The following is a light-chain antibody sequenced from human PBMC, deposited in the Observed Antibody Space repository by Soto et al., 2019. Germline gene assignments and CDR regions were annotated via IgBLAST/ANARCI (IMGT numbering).Light chain of an antibody. CDR1: SSDLGGYTY. CDR2: DVI. Sequence: QSALTRPRSVSGSPGQSVTISCTGTSSDLGGYTYVSWYQHHPGKVPKLMIYDVIKRPSGVPDRFSGSKSGNTASLTISGLQAEDEADYHCCSYAGNYTVMFGGGTKLTVL. CDR3: CSYAGNYTVM. V-gene: IGLV2-11*01. J-gene: IGLJ3*02.